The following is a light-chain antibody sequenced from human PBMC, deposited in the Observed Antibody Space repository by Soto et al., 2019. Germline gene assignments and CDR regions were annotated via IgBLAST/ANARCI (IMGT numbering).Light chain of an antibody. V-gene: IGKV1-5*03. Sequence: DIQMTESPSTLSASVGDRVTITFRASQSISSWLAWYQQKPGKAPKLLIYKASSLESGVPSRFSGRASATEFTLTITSLQPDESATYYCQQYYIYWTFGQGTKVHI. CDR2: KAS. CDR1: QSISSW. CDR3: QQYYIYWT. J-gene: IGKJ1*01.